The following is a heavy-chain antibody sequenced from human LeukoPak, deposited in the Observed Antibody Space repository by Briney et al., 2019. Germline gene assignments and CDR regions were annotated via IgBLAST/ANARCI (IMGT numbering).Heavy chain of an antibody. CDR1: GGSLSSSDYY. CDR2: IYYSGST. CDR3: ASYLRGSYFDY. J-gene: IGHJ4*02. Sequence: PSETLSLTCIVSGGSLSSSDYYWGWIRQPPGKGLEWIATIYYSGSTYYCPPLKSRVTISVDTFKNQFSLRLTSVTAADTAVYYCASYLRGSYFDYWGRGTLVTVSS. D-gene: IGHD3-16*01. V-gene: IGHV4-39*01.